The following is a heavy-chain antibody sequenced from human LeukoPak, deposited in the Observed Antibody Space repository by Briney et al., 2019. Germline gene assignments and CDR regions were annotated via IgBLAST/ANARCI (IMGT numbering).Heavy chain of an antibody. Sequence: GGSLRLSCAASGFTFSSYAMSWVRQAPGKGLEWISYISRSGSTINYADSVKGRFTISRDDAKYPLYLQMNSLRAEDTAVYYCAKSTVTNYFDNWGQGSLVTVSS. CDR3: AKSTVTNYFDN. CDR2: ISRSGSTI. J-gene: IGHJ4*02. D-gene: IGHD4-17*01. V-gene: IGHV3-48*03. CDR1: GFTFSSYA.